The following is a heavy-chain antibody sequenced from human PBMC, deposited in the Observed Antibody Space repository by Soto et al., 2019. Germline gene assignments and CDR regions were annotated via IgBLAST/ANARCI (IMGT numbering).Heavy chain of an antibody. CDR1: GFTFSAYY. CDR3: ARDRGAVVGQFFDY. Sequence: GGSLRLAFEASGFTFSAYYMSWIRQAPGKGLEWISYISSSGDTGNYADSVKGRFTVSRDNAKNSLYLQMNSLRGEDTAVYYCARDRGAVVGQFFDYWGQGT. J-gene: IGHJ4*02. CDR2: ISSSGDTG. D-gene: IGHD6-19*01. V-gene: IGHV3-11*01.